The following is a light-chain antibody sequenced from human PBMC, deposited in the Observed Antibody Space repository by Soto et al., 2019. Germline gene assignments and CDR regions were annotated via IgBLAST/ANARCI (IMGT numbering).Light chain of an antibody. J-gene: IGLJ2*01. Sequence: NFMLTQPHSVSESPGKTVTISCTRSSGTIASNYVQWYQQRPGSAPTTVIYEDNQRPSGVPDRFSGSTDGSSNSASLTISGLQTEDEAHYYCQSYDSSTVVFGGGTKVTVL. CDR2: EDN. CDR3: QSYDSSTVV. CDR1: SGTIASNY. V-gene: IGLV6-57*04.